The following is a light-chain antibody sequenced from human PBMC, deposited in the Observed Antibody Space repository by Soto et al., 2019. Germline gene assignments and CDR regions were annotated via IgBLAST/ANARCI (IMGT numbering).Light chain of an antibody. CDR3: QQRSNWIT. Sequence: EIVMTQSPVTLSVSPGERGTLSCRASQGISSLLAWYQQKPGQAPRLLIYGASTRATGIPARFTGSGSGTDFTLTISSLEPEDFAVYYCQQRSNWITFSQGTRLEIK. CDR1: QGISSL. CDR2: GAS. V-gene: IGKV3D-11*01. J-gene: IGKJ5*01.